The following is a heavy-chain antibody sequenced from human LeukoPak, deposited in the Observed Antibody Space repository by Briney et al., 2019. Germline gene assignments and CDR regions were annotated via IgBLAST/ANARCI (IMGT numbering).Heavy chain of an antibody. J-gene: IGHJ4*02. CDR1: GGSFSGYY. V-gene: IGHV4-34*01. CDR2: INHSGST. CDR3: ARGGAGTYYYGSGSYVVTPFDY. D-gene: IGHD3-10*01. Sequence: KPSETLSLTCAVYGGSFSGYYWSWIRQPPGKGLEWIGEINHSGSTNYNPSLKSRVTISVDTSKNQFSLKLSSVTAADTAVYYCARGGAGTYYYGSGSYVVTPFDYWGQGTLVTVSS.